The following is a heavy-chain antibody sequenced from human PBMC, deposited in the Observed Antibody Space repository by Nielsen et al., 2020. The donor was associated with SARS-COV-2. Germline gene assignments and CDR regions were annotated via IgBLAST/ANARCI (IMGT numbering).Heavy chain of an antibody. Sequence: SLKISCAASGFTFDDYAMHWVRQAPGKGLEWVSGISWNSGSIGYADSVKGRFTISRDNAKNSLYLQMNSLRAEDTALYYCATLGTYGMDVWGQGTTVTVSS. J-gene: IGHJ6*02. CDR1: GFTFDDYA. D-gene: IGHD3-10*01. V-gene: IGHV3-9*01. CDR2: ISWNSGSI. CDR3: ATLGTYGMDV.